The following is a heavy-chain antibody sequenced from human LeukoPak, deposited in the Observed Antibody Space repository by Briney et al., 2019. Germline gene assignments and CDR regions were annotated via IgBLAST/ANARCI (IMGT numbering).Heavy chain of an antibody. Sequence: GGSLRLSCAASGFTFSSYAMRWVRQAPGKGLEWVSVISDDGSNKYYADSVKGRFTISRDNSKTTLYLQMNSMRAEDTAVYYCARGGCELAAAGPGSYWGQGTLVTVSS. J-gene: IGHJ4*02. CDR1: GFTFSSYA. CDR3: ARGGCELAAAGPGSY. D-gene: IGHD6-13*01. V-gene: IGHV3-30-3*01. CDR2: ISDDGSNK.